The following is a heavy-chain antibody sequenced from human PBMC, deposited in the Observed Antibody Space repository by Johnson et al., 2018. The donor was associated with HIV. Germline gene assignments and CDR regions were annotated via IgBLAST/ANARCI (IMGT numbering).Heavy chain of an antibody. J-gene: IGHJ3*02. V-gene: IGHV3-53*01. CDR1: GFTVSSNY. CDR2: IYSGGRT. D-gene: IGHD6-19*01. Sequence: VQLVESGGGLIQPGGSLRLSCAASGFTVSSNYMIWVRQAPGKGLEWVSVIYSGGRTYYADSVKGRFTIHRDNSKNTLYLQMNSLRAEDTAVYYCATSVEQWLVWNAFDIWGQGTMVTVSS. CDR3: ATSVEQWLVWNAFDI.